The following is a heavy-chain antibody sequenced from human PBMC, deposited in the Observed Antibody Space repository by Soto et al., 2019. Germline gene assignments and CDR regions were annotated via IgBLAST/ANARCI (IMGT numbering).Heavy chain of an antibody. CDR3: AKDVASGGSYDY. V-gene: IGHV3-30*18. CDR2: ISYDGSNK. Sequence: QVQLVESGGGVVQPGRSLRLSCAASGFTFSSYGMHWVRQAPGKGLEWVAVISYDGSNKHYADSVKGRFTISRDNSKNTLYLQMNSLRAEDTAVYYCAKDVASGGSYDYWGQGTLVTVSS. D-gene: IGHD1-26*01. CDR1: GFTFSSYG. J-gene: IGHJ4*02.